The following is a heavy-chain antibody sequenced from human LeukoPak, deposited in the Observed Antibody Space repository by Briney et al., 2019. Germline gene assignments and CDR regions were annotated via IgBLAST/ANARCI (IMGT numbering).Heavy chain of an antibody. CDR3: ARYSSGYSSGWYFHDAFDI. CDR2: IYYRGST. V-gene: IGHV4-39*01. CDR1: GGSISSSSYY. J-gene: IGHJ3*02. D-gene: IGHD6-19*01. Sequence: SETLSLTCTVSGGSISSSSYYWGWIRQPPGKGLEWIGSIYYRGSTYYNPSLKSRVTISVDTSKNQFSLKLSSVTAAGTAVYYGARYSSGYSSGWYFHDAFDIWGQGTMVTVSS.